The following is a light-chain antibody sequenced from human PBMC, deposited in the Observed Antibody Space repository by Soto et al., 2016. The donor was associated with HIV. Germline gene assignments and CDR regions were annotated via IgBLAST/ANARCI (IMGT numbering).Light chain of an antibody. Sequence: DVVMTQSPLSLSVTLGQPASISCRSSQSLVHSDGNTYLNWFRQRPGQSPRRLIYKVSNRDSGVPDRFSGSGSGTDFTLKISRVEAEDVGVYYCMQGTHWPPTFGQGTKVEI. CDR2: KVS. CDR3: MQGTHWPPT. J-gene: IGKJ1*01. CDR1: QSLVHSDGNTY. V-gene: IGKV2-30*02.